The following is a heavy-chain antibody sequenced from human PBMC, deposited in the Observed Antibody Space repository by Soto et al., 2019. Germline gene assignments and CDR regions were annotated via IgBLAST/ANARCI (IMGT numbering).Heavy chain of an antibody. Sequence: QVQLVQSGAEVKKPGSSVKVSCKASGGTFSSYAISWVRQAPGQGLEWMGGIIPIFGTANYAQKFQGRVTITADKSTSTAYMELSSLRSEATAVYYCARDLYGATGTTNWFDPWGQGTLVTVSS. D-gene: IGHD1-7*01. CDR1: GGTFSSYA. V-gene: IGHV1-69*06. CDR2: IIPIFGTA. CDR3: ARDLYGATGTTNWFDP. J-gene: IGHJ5*02.